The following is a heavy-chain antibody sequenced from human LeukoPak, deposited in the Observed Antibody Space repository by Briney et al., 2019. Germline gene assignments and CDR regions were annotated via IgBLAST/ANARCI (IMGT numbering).Heavy chain of an antibody. CDR3: ARASTPKVGATIYYFDY. J-gene: IGHJ4*02. CDR1: GYTFTSYG. CDR2: INTNTGNP. V-gene: IGHV7-4-1*02. D-gene: IGHD1-26*01. Sequence: ASVKVSCKASGYTFTSYGLNWVRQAPGQGLECMGWINTNTGNPTYAQGFTGRFVFSLDTSVSTAYLQISSLKAEDTALYYCARASTPKVGATIYYFDYWGQGTLVTVSS.